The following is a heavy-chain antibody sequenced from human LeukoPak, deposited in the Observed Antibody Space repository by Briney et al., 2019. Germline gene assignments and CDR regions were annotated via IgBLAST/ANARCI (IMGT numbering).Heavy chain of an antibody. D-gene: IGHD4-17*01. Sequence: GGSLRLSCAASGFTFSSYGMHWVRQAPGKGLEWVAVIWSDGNNKYYADSVKGRFTISRDNSKNTLYLQMNSLRAEDTAVYYCARGGGGDGLRDWFDPWAREPWSPSPQ. CDR1: GFTFSSYG. J-gene: IGHJ5*02. CDR2: IWSDGNNK. V-gene: IGHV3-33*01. CDR3: ARGGGGDGLRDWFDP.